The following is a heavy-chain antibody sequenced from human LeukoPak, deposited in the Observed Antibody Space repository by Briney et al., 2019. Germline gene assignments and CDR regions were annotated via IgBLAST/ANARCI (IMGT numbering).Heavy chain of an antibody. D-gene: IGHD6-13*01. CDR1: GYTFTSYD. Sequence: ASVKVSCKASGYTFTSYDINWVRQATGQGLEWMGWINPNSGGTNYAQKFQGRVTMTRDTSISTAYMELSRLRSDDTAVYYCARDKAAGYPELIDYWGQGTLVTVSS. V-gene: IGHV1-2*02. CDR2: INPNSGGT. CDR3: ARDKAAGYPELIDY. J-gene: IGHJ4*02.